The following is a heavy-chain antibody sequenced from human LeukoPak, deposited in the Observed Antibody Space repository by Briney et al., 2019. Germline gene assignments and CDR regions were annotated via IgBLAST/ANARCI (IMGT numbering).Heavy chain of an antibody. D-gene: IGHD2-15*01. Sequence: GGSLRLSCAASGFTFSSYAMSWVRQAPGKGLEWVSVIYSGGSAYYADSVKGRFTISRDNSKNTLYLQMNSLRAEDTAVYYCAAFHTHDYWGQGTLVTVSS. J-gene: IGHJ4*02. V-gene: IGHV3-23*03. CDR1: GFTFSSYA. CDR3: AAFHTHDY. CDR2: IYSGGSA.